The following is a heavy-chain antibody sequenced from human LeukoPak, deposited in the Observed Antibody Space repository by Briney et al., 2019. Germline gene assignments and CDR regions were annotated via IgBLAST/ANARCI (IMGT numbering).Heavy chain of an antibody. V-gene: IGHV1-18*04. CDR1: GYTFTGYY. CDR3: ARDREYSSSWELPSSPRRFDP. D-gene: IGHD6-13*01. CDR2: ISAYNGNT. Sequence: EASVKVSCKASGYTFTGYYMHWVRQAPGQGLEWMGWISAYNGNTNYAQKLQGRVTMTTDTSTSTAYMELRSLRSDDTAVYYCARDREYSSSWELPSSPRRFDPWGQGTLVTVSS. J-gene: IGHJ5*02.